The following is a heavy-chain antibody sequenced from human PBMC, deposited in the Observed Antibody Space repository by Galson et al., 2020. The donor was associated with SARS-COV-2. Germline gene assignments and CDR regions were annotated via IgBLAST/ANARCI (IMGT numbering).Heavy chain of an antibody. CDR2: IYYSGST. V-gene: IGHV4-39*07. J-gene: IGHJ4*02. Sequence: SETLSLTCTVSGGSISSSSYYWGWIRQPPGKGLEWIGSIYYSGSTYYNPSLKSRVTISVDTSKNQFSLKLSSVTAADTAVYYCASGIDWLISYFDYWGQGTLVTVSS. CDR1: GGSISSSSYY. CDR3: ASGIDWLISYFDY. D-gene: IGHD3-9*01.